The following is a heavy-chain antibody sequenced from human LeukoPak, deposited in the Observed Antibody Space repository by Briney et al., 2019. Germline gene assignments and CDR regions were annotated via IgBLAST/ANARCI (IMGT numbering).Heavy chain of an antibody. J-gene: IGHJ6*03. CDR1: GFIFSYYA. V-gene: IGHV4-34*01. CDR2: VNHSGST. Sequence: GSLRLSCAASGFIFSYYAMSWIRQPPGKGLEWIGEVNHSGSTNYNPCLKSRVTISVDTSKNQFSLKLSSVTAADTAVYYCARQHYDSSGYYYYYYYYMDVWGKGTTVTVSS. D-gene: IGHD3-22*01. CDR3: ARQHYDSSGYYYYYYYYMDV.